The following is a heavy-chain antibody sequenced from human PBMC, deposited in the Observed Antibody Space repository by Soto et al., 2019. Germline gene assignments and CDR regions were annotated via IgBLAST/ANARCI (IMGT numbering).Heavy chain of an antibody. Sequence: GGSLRLSCAASGFTFSIYAMNWVRQAPGKGLEWVSGISGSGDGTYYADSVKGRFTISRDNSKNTLYLQMNSLRDEDTAVYYCVKGGGYSGSSGFLDYWGQGTLVTVSS. CDR1: GFTFSIYA. V-gene: IGHV3-23*01. CDR2: ISGSGDGT. J-gene: IGHJ4*02. CDR3: VKGGGYSGSSGFLDY. D-gene: IGHD6-6*01.